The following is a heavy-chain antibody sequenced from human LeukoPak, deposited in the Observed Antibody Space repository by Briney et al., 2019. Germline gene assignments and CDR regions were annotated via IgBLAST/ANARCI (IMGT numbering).Heavy chain of an antibody. V-gene: IGHV4-34*01. J-gene: IGHJ6*02. Sequence: PSETLSLTCAVYGGSFSGYYWSWIRQPPGKGLEWIGEINHSGSTNYNPSLKSRVTISIDTSKNLFSLKLSSVTAADTAVYYCARIVSSNRIQLTYYYHAMDVWGQGTTVTVSS. CDR2: INHSGST. D-gene: IGHD1-26*01. CDR3: ARIVSSNRIQLTYYYHAMDV. CDR1: GGSFSGYY.